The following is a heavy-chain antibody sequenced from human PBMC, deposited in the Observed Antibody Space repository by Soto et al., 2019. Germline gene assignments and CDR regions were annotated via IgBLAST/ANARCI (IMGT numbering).Heavy chain of an antibody. Sequence: QVQLVQSGAGVKKPGASVKVSCKTSGYTFIGYHMYWVRQAPGQGLEWMGWINPNSGGTTYSQKFQGRVTMTRDTSMRTGYMELSRLTSDDTAVYYCARDRSGAAGLNYGMDVWGQGTTLTVSS. CDR1: GYTFIGYH. V-gene: IGHV1-2*02. D-gene: IGHD2-15*01. CDR2: INPNSGGT. CDR3: ARDRSGAAGLNYGMDV. J-gene: IGHJ6*02.